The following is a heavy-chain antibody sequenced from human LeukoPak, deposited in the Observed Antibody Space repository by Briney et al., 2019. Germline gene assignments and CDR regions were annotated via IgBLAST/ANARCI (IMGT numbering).Heavy chain of an antibody. CDR2: IKQDGSEK. V-gene: IGHV3-7*01. D-gene: IGHD5-12*01. CDR3: ARDGGAPWLRSGYYFDY. Sequence: PGGSLRLSCAASGFTFSSYWMSWVRQAPGKGLEWVANIKQDGSEKYYVDSVKGRFTISRDNAKNSLYLQMNSLRTEDTAVYYCARDGGAPWLRSGYYFDYWGQGTLVTVSS. J-gene: IGHJ4*02. CDR1: GFTFSSYW.